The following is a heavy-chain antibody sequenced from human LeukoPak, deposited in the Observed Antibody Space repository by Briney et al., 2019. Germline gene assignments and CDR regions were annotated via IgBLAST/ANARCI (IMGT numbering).Heavy chain of an antibody. J-gene: IGHJ6*02. CDR3: AALDADYGMDV. CDR1: GFTFSSYS. D-gene: IGHD2-2*01. V-gene: IGHV3-21*01. Sequence: GGSLTLSCAASGFTFSSYSMNWVRQAPGKGLEWVSSISSSSCYIYYADSVKGRFTISRDNAKNSLYLQMNSLRAEDTAVYYCAALDADYGMDVWGQGTTVTVSS. CDR2: ISSSSCYI.